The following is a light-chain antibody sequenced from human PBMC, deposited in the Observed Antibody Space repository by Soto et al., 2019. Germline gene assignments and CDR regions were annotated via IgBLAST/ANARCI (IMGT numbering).Light chain of an antibody. V-gene: IGLV2-14*01. CDR1: SSDVGGYNF. CDR2: EVS. CDR3: SSYTSSSTYV. J-gene: IGLJ1*01. Sequence: QSVLAQPRSVSGSPGQSVTMSCTGTSSDVGGYNFVSWYQQHPGKAPKLMIYEVSNRPSGVSNRFSGSKSGNTASLTISGLQAEDEADYYCSSYTSSSTYVFGTGTKVTVL.